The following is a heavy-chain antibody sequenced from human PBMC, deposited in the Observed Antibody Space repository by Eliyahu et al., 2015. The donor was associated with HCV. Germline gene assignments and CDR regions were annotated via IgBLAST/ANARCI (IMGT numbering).Heavy chain of an antibody. D-gene: IGHD5-12*01. V-gene: IGHV3-23*01. Sequence: EGQLLESEGGLVRPGGSLRLSCTASGFTFNYYAMSWVRQAPGKGPDWVSAISGSGGSTYYADSVKGRVTISRDNSKNTLNLEMNSLRDDDTAIYYCAKDRFDYWGGGAFEIWGQGTMVTVSS. CDR2: ISGSGGST. CDR3: AKDRFDYWGGGAFEI. J-gene: IGHJ3*02. CDR1: GFTFNYYA.